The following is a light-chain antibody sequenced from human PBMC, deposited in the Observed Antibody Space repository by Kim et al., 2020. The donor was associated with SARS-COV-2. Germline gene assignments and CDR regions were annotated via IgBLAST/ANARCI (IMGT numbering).Light chain of an antibody. CDR1: QSVSSSY. V-gene: IGKV3-20*01. J-gene: IGKJ1*01. CDR2: GAS. Sequence: EIVLTQSPGTLSLSQGERATLSCRASQSVSSSYLAWYQQKPGQAPRLLIYGASSRATGIPDRFRGSGSGTDFTLTISRLEPEDFAVYYCQQYGSSPWTFGQGTKVDIK. CDR3: QQYGSSPWT.